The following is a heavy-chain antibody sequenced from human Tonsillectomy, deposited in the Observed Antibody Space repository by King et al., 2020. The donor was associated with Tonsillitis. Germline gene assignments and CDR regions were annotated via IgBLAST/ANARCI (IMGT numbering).Heavy chain of an antibody. V-gene: IGHV3-30*18. D-gene: IGHD2-15*01. CDR1: GFTFSSHG. J-gene: IGHJ4*02. CDR3: AKDPVVAATPGGDYFDY. Sequence: VQLVESGGGVVQPGRSLRLSCAASGFTFSSHGMHWVRRAPGKGLEWVAFKSYDGNNKYYADSVKGRFTISRDNSKNTLYLQMNSLRAEDTSVYYCAKDPVVAATPGGDYFDYWGQGTLVTVSS. CDR2: KSYDGNNK.